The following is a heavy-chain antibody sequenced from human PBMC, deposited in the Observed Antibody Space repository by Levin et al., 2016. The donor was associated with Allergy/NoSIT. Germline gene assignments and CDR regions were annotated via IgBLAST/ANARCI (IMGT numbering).Heavy chain of an antibody. Sequence: WIRQPPGKGLEWVSSISSSSSYIYYADSVKGRFTISRDNAKNSLYLQMNSLRAEDTAVYYCARDHPVRGVISPRPFDYWGQGTLVTVSS. CDR3: ARDHPVRGVISPRPFDY. J-gene: IGHJ4*02. V-gene: IGHV3-21*01. D-gene: IGHD3-10*01. CDR2: ISSSSSYI.